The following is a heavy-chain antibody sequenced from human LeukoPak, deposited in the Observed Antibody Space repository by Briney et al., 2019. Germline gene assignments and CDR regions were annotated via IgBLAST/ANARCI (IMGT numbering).Heavy chain of an antibody. D-gene: IGHD1-26*01. CDR3: ARDGIVGSPLFKFDY. J-gene: IGHJ4*02. V-gene: IGHV3-30-3*01. CDR1: GCTFNNYA. Sequence: PGGTLRLSCAVSGCTFNNYARHWVRQAPGKGLEWVAIISFGGGNKYYADSVKGRFTISRDNSKNTLYLQMTSLRAEETAVYYCARDGIVGSPLFKFDYWGQGTLVTVSS. CDR2: ISFGGGNK.